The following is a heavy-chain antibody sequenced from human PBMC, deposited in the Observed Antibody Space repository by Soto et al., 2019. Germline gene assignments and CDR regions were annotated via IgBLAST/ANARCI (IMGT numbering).Heavy chain of an antibody. D-gene: IGHD3-16*01. Sequence: QVQLVQSGAEVKKPGSSVRVSCKASGTIFSSYTISWVRQAPGQGLEWMGRIIPILGETNSAQKFQDRVTLTADKSKNTAYMELNSLRLEDTAVYYCARGLGGRMDDWGQGTTVNVSS. CDR3: ARGLGGRMDD. CDR2: IIPILGET. J-gene: IGHJ6*02. V-gene: IGHV1-69*08. CDR1: GTIFSSYT.